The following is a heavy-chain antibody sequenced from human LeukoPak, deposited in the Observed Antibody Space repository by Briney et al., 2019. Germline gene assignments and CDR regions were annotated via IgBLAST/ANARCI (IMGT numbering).Heavy chain of an antibody. CDR3: ARDPIAAEPDYFDY. Sequence: GGSLRLSCIASGFSFSTFAMHWVRRAPGKGPEWVAVIFDENNKFHADSVKGRFTIHRDNSKNTLYLQMNSLTTEDTAVYYCARDPIAAEPDYFDYWGQGTLVTVSS. CDR1: GFSFSTFA. D-gene: IGHD1-14*01. CDR2: IFDENNK. V-gene: IGHV3-30*04. J-gene: IGHJ4*02.